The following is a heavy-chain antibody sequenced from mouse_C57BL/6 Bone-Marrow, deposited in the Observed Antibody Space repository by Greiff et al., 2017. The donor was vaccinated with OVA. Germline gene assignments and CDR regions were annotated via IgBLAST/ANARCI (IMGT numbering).Heavy chain of an antibody. J-gene: IGHJ1*03. CDR1: GYAFSSSW. CDR3: ARSGITTVVSGV. CDR2: IYPGDGDT. V-gene: IGHV1-82*01. Sequence: VKLMESGPELVKPGASVKISCKASGYAFSSSWMNWVKQRPGKGLEWIGRIYPGDGDTNYNGKFKGKATLTADKSSSTAYMQLSSLTSEDSAVYFCARSGITTVVSGVWGKGTTLTVSS. D-gene: IGHD1-1*01.